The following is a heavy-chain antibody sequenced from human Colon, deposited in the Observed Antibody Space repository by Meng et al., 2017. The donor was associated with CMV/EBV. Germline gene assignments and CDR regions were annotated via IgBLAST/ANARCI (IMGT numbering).Heavy chain of an antibody. D-gene: IGHD3-16*01. Sequence: GSLRLSCTVSGGSINTNTYYWAWIRQSPGKGLEWIGTIYSGGTSSYNPSLKSRVSVSVDTSKNQFSLKMNSATAADTALYFCAGGSLTVTLGDAFEIWGQGTMVTVSS. CDR1: GGSINTNTYY. CDR3: AGGSLTVTLGDAFEI. V-gene: IGHV4-39*01. J-gene: IGHJ3*02. CDR2: IYSGGTS.